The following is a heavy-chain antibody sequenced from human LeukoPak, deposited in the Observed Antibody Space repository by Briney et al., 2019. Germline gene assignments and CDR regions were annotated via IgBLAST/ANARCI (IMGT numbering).Heavy chain of an antibody. V-gene: IGHV4-34*01. J-gene: IGHJ6*02. CDR2: INHSGST. CDR3: ARGPLYYYYGMDV. D-gene: IGHD3-16*02. CDR1: GGSFSGYY. Sequence: SETLSLTCAVYGGSFSGYYWSWIRQPPGKGLEWVGEINHSGSTNYNPSLKSRVTISVDTSKNQFSLKLSSVTAADTAVYYCARGPLYYYYGMDVWGQGTTVTVSS.